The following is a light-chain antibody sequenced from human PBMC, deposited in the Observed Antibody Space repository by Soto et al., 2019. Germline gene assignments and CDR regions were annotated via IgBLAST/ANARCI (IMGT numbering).Light chain of an antibody. V-gene: IGLV3-21*02. Sequence: SYELTQTPSVSVAPGQTARITCGGDNLGSKSVNWYQQKPGQAPVLVVYDDTDRPSGIPERFSGSSSGNTATLTISRVEAGDEADYYCQVWDTANDYVFADGTKVTV. CDR3: QVWDTANDYV. J-gene: IGLJ1*01. CDR1: NLGSKS. CDR2: DDT.